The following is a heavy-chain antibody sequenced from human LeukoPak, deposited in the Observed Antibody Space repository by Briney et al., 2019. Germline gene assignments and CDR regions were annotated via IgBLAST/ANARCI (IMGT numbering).Heavy chain of an antibody. CDR2: ISGSGGST. CDR3: AKEDQPPKLLWFGGAWFDP. V-gene: IGHV3-23*01. Sequence: GGSLRLSCAASGFTFSSYGMSWVRQAPGKGLEWVSAISGSGGSTYYADSVKGRFTISRDNSKNTLYLQMNSLRAEDTAVYYCAKEDQPPKLLWFGGAWFDPWGQGTLVTVSS. CDR1: GFTFSSYG. J-gene: IGHJ5*02. D-gene: IGHD3-10*01.